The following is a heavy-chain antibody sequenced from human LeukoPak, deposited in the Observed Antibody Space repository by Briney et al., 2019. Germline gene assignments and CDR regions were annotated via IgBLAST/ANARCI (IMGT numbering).Heavy chain of an antibody. Sequence: ASVKVSCKASGYTFTSYGISWVRQAPGQGLEWMGWISAYNGNTNYAQKLQGRVTMITDTSTSTAYMELRSLRSDDTAVYYCARDHGRYYYDSSGYKPLDYWGQGTLVTVSS. CDR3: ARDHGRYYYDSSGYKPLDY. V-gene: IGHV1-18*01. J-gene: IGHJ4*02. CDR2: ISAYNGNT. CDR1: GYTFTSYG. D-gene: IGHD3-22*01.